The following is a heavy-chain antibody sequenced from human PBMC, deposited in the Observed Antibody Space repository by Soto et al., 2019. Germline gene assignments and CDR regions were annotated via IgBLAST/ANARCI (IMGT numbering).Heavy chain of an antibody. D-gene: IGHD1-26*01. CDR2: ISVYNGNT. Sequence: QVQLVQSGAEVKKPGASVKVSCKASGYTFTSYGISWVRQAPGQGLEWMGWISVYNGNTNYAHKRQGRITMTTDTSTSTTYRELRSLRSDDTAVYYCARDAAVGLFDYWGQGTLVTVSS. V-gene: IGHV1-18*01. J-gene: IGHJ4*02. CDR1: GYTFTSYG. CDR3: ARDAAVGLFDY.